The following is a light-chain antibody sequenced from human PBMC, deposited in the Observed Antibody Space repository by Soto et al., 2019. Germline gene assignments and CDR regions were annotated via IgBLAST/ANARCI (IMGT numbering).Light chain of an antibody. V-gene: IGKV1-27*01. CDR2: AAS. CDR3: QNYNSAPYT. Sequence: DIQMTQSPSSLSASVGDRVTITCRASQGISNYLDWYQQKPGKVPKLLIYAASTLQSGVPSRVSGSGSGTDVTLTISSLQPEDVATYYCQNYNSAPYTFGQGTKLEIK. J-gene: IGKJ2*01. CDR1: QGISNY.